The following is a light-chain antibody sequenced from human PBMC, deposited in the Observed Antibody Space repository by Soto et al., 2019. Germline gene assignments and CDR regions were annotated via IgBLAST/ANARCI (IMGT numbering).Light chain of an antibody. CDR3: QQRFT. Sequence: ASVGDRVTITCRASQGISGYLAWYQQKPGKAPNLLIYATSTLQTGVPSRFSGSGSGAEFTLTISSLQPEDFATYYCQQRFTFGPGTKVDIK. J-gene: IGKJ3*01. CDR2: ATS. V-gene: IGKV1-9*01. CDR1: QGISGY.